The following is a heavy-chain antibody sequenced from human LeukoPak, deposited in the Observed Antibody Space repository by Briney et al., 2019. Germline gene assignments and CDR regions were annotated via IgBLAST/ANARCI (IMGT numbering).Heavy chain of an antibody. D-gene: IGHD1-26*01. CDR3: TTWDGVN. V-gene: IGHV3-15*01. CDR2: IKSRTDGGTT. Sequence: GGSLRLSCAASGFTFSSYAMHWVRQAPGKGLEWVGHIKSRTDGGTTDCAAPLKGRFTISRDDSQNTLYLQMNSLKIEDTAVYYCTTWDGVNWGQGTMVTVSS. CDR1: GFTFSSYA. J-gene: IGHJ3*01.